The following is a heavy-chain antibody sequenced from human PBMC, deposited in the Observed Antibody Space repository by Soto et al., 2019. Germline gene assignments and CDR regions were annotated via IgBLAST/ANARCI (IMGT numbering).Heavy chain of an antibody. CDR1: GLYFSYYA. D-gene: IGHD5-18*01. V-gene: IGHV3-23*01. Sequence: GGSLRLSCAASGLYFSYYAMSWVRQAPGKGLEWVSAISGSGGGTYYADSVKGRFTISRDNSKNTLYLQMNSLRAEDTAVYYCAKIPRGYSYGSGYWGQGTLVTVSS. CDR2: ISGSGGGT. CDR3: AKIPRGYSYGSGY. J-gene: IGHJ4*02.